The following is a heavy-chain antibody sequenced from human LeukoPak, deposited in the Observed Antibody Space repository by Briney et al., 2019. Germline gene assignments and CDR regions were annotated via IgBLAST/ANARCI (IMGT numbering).Heavy chain of an antibody. J-gene: IGHJ4*02. CDR1: GGSISSYY. D-gene: IGHD3-10*01. Sequence: PSETLSLTCTVSGGSISSYYWSWIRQPPGKGLEWIGYIYHSGSTNYNPSLKSRVSISVDTSKNQFSLKLNSVTAADTAVYYCARYDGDYLDHWGQGTLVTVSS. CDR2: IYHSGST. V-gene: IGHV4-59*01. CDR3: ARYDGDYLDH.